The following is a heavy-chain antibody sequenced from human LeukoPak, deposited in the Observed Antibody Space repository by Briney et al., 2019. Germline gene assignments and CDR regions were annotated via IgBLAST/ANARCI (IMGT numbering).Heavy chain of an antibody. Sequence: GGSLRLSCVTSGFTFSNYGIHWVRQAPGKGLEWVTFMQYDGRDIFYADSVKGRFTISRDNSKNTAYLQMNSLTTEDTAVYFCAQDVPIERVPGFGPGYWGQGTLVTVSS. CDR3: AQDVPIERVPGFGPGY. CDR1: GFTFSNYG. CDR2: MQYDGRDI. J-gene: IGHJ4*02. V-gene: IGHV3-30*02. D-gene: IGHD3-16*01.